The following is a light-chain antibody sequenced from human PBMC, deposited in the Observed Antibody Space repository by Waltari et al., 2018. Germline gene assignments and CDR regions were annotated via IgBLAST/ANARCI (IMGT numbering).Light chain of an antibody. CDR3: QAWDSATVM. V-gene: IGLV3-1*01. CDR2: QNN. J-gene: IGLJ3*02. CDR1: KLGDTS. Sequence: SYEMTQPPSVSVSPGPTASITCSGDKLGDTSVSWYQPKPGQSPVLVIYQNNKRPSGIPDRFSGSNSGNTATLTISGTQAMDEADYYCQAWDSATVMFGGGTKLTVL.